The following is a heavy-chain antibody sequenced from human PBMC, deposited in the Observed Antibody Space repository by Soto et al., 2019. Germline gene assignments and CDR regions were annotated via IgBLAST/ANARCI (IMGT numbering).Heavy chain of an antibody. CDR2: INSEGGST. CDR1: GFTFSSYW. CDR3: ARPRYDGSGTPFDH. J-gene: IGHJ4*02. Sequence: EVQLVESGGGLVQPGGSLRLSCAASGFTFSSYWMHWVRQAPGKGLVWVSGINSEGGSTDYADSVKGRFIMSRDNAKNTLYLQMNSQRAEDTAVYYCARPRYDGSGTPFDHWGLGTLVTVSS. D-gene: IGHD3-22*01. V-gene: IGHV3-74*01.